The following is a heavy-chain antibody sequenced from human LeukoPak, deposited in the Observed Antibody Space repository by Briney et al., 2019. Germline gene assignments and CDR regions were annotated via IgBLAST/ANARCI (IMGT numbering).Heavy chain of an antibody. D-gene: IGHD6-13*01. CDR2: INHSGST. CDR1: GGSFSGYY. V-gene: IGHV4-34*01. Sequence: SSETLSLTCAVYGGSFSGYYWSWIRQPPGKGLEWIGEINHSGSTNYNPSLKSRVTISVDTSKNQFSLKLSSVTAADTAVYYCARGGDIAATDWGQGTLVTVSS. J-gene: IGHJ4*02. CDR3: ARGGDIAATD.